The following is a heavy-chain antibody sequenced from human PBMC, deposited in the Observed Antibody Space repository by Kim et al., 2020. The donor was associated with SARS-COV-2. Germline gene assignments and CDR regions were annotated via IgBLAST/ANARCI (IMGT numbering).Heavy chain of an antibody. J-gene: IGHJ4*02. V-gene: IGHV1-3*01. D-gene: IGHD3-10*01. Sequence: ASVKVSCKASGYTFTSYAMHWVRQAPGQRLEWMGWINAGNGNTKYSQKFQGRVTITRDTSASTAYMELSSLRSEDTAVYYCARGGRPGEHLFDYWGQGTLVTVSS. CDR2: INAGNGNT. CDR1: GYTFTSYA. CDR3: ARGGRPGEHLFDY.